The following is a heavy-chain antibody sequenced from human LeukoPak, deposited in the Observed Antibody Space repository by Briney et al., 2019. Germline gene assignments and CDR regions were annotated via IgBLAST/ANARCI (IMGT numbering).Heavy chain of an antibody. V-gene: IGHV3-23*01. CDR2: ISGSGGST. J-gene: IGHJ3*02. CDR3: AKRLMDARRAFDI. D-gene: IGHD2-8*01. CDR1: GFTFSSYA. Sequence: SGGSLRLSCAASGFTFSSYAMSWVRQAPGKGLEWVSGISGSGGSTYYADSVKGRFTISRDNSKNTLYLQMNSLRAEDTAVYYCAKRLMDARRAFDIWGQGTMVTVSS.